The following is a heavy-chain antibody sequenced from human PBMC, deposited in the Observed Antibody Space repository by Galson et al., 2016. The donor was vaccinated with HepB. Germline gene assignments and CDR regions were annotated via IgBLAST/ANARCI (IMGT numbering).Heavy chain of an antibody. Sequence: SLRLPCAASGFTVSYNYMSWVRQAPGKGLEWVSVMYSGGSTYYADSVKGRFTISRDNSKNTLFLQMNSLRAEDTAVYYCARMNTVTSHYFDFWGQGTLVTVSS. D-gene: IGHD4-17*01. CDR1: GFTVSYNY. CDR3: ARMNTVTSHYFDF. CDR2: MYSGGST. V-gene: IGHV3-53*01. J-gene: IGHJ4*02.